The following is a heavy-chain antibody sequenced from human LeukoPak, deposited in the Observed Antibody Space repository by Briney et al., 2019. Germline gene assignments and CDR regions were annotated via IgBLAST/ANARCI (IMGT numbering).Heavy chain of an antibody. Sequence: SETLSLTCTVSGYSIGSGYYWGWIRQPPGKGLEWIGGIYHSGSTYYKPSLKSRVTISVDASKNQFSLKLRSVTAADTAMYYCATRRLAGGNSIDYWGQGTLVTVSS. J-gene: IGHJ4*03. CDR3: ATRRLAGGNSIDY. CDR1: GYSIGSGYY. D-gene: IGHD4-23*01. CDR2: IYHSGST. V-gene: IGHV4-38-2*02.